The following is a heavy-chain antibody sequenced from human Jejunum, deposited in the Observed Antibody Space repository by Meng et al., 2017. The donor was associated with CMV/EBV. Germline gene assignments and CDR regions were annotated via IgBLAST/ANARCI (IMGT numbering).Heavy chain of an antibody. D-gene: IGHD4-11*01. V-gene: IGHV3-53*01. Sequence: SGFSVSTTYMGWVRQAPGKGLEWVSFIRGDDSTSYTDSVQGRFTISRDNSKNTVYLQMNSLRAEDTAVYYCARACRQVSNCYLDSWGQGIQVTVSS. CDR3: ARACRQVSNCYLDS. J-gene: IGHJ4*02. CDR1: GFSVSTTY. CDR2: IRGDDST.